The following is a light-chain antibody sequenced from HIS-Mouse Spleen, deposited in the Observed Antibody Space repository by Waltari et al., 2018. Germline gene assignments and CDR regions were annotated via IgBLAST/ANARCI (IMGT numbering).Light chain of an antibody. CDR2: EGS. J-gene: IGLJ2*01. CDR1: SSQVGCQHL. CDR3: CSYAGSSTFVV. Sequence: QSALTQPASVSGPPGQSLTISCTGTSSQVGCQHLAPWYQQHPGKAPKPMIYEGSKRPSGVSNRFSGSKSGNTASLTISGLQAEDEADYYCCSYAGSSTFVVFGGGTKLTVL. V-gene: IGLV2-23*01.